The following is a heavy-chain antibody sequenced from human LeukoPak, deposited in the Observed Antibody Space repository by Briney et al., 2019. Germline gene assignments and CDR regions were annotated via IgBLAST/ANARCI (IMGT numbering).Heavy chain of an antibody. V-gene: IGHV3-7*01. CDR2: IKQDGSEK. J-gene: IGHJ4*02. CDR3: VKDLRGPEGF. CDR1: GFTFSSSW. Sequence: GGSLRLSCAASGFTFSSSWMSWVRQAPGKGLEWVANIKQDGSEKSYVDSVKGRLTISRDDAKTSLYLQMISLRAEDTAVYYCVKDLRGPEGFWGQGTLVIVSS. D-gene: IGHD2-2*01.